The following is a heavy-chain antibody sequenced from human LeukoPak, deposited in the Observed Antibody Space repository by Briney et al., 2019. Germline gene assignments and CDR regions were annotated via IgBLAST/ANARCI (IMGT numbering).Heavy chain of an antibody. Sequence: PSETLSLTCTVSGGSISSYYWSWIRQPPGKGLEWIGYIYYSGSTNYNPSLKSRVTISVDTSKNQFSLKLSSVTAADTAVYYCARVPTERPSITIFGVAPQGGWFDPWGQGTLVTVSS. CDR1: GGSISSYY. CDR2: IYYSGST. J-gene: IGHJ5*02. D-gene: IGHD3-3*01. V-gene: IGHV4-59*01. CDR3: ARVPTERPSITIFGVAPQGGWFDP.